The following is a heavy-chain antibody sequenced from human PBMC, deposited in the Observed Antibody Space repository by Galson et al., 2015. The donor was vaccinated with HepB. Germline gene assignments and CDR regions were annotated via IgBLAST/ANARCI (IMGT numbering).Heavy chain of an antibody. CDR2: TWHDGSKS. D-gene: IGHD6-25*01. V-gene: IGHV3-33*08. J-gene: IGHJ4*02. CDR1: GFTFSRYG. Sequence: SLRLSCAASGFTFSRYGMHWVRQVPGKGLEWVALTWHDGSKSFYATSVKGRFTIARDNSQNKLYLHMSNLRAEDTAIYYCAREAHIAAPASFDYWGQGTLVTVSS. CDR3: AREAHIAAPASFDY.